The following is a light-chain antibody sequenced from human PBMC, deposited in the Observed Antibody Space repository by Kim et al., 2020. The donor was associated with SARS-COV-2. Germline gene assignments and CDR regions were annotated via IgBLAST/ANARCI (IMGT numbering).Light chain of an antibody. V-gene: IGKV3D-20*01. CDR2: DAS. CDR3: QQYGSAPLT. CDR1: QSLGSN. Sequence: LSPGERATLSCGASQSLGSNLAWYQQKPGLAPRLLIYDASSRATGIPDRFSGSVSGTDFTLTISRLEPEDFAVYYCQQYGSAPLTFGGGTKVDIK. J-gene: IGKJ4*01.